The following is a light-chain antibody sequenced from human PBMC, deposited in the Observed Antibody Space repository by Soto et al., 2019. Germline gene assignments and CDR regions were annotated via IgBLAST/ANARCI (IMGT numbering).Light chain of an antibody. J-gene: IGKJ1*01. CDR3: QQYTNWRT. CDR1: QSVSGSY. CDR2: DAS. Sequence: EIVMTQSPATLSLSPGERATLSWGASQSVSGSYLAWYQQKPGQAPRLLIYDASTRATGIPARFSGSGSGTEFTLTISSMKSEDFAVYYCQQYTNWRTFGQGTKVDI. V-gene: IGKV3-15*01.